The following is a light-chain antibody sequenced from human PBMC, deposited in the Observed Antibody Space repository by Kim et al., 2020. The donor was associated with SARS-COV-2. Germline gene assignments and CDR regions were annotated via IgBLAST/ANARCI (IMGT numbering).Light chain of an antibody. Sequence: SPGERATLSCRASQSVTTNLAWYQQRPGQAPRLLMYGASSRATGMPDRFSGSGSGTDYNLTISSLQSEDSAVYYCQQYNRWPPLTFGGGTKVDIK. J-gene: IGKJ4*01. CDR3: QQYNRWPPLT. CDR2: GAS. CDR1: QSVTTN. V-gene: IGKV3D-15*01.